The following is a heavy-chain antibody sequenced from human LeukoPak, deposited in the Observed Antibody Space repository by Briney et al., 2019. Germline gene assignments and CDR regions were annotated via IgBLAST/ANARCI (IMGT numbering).Heavy chain of an antibody. Sequence: PSETLSLTCTVSGGSFSTYYWSWIRQPPGKGLEWIGSIYYSGSTYYNPSLKSRVTISVDTSKNQFSLKLSSVTAADTAVYYCARPPPYYYDSSGYLEDFARWGQGTLVTVSS. V-gene: IGHV4-59*05. D-gene: IGHD3-22*01. CDR2: IYYSGST. J-gene: IGHJ4*02. CDR1: GGSFSTYY. CDR3: ARPPPYYYDSSGYLEDFAR.